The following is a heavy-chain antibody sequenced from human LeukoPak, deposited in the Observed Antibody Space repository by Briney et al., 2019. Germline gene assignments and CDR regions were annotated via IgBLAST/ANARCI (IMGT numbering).Heavy chain of an antibody. CDR2: IYYSGST. V-gene: IGHV4-59*12. D-gene: IGHD5-24*01. J-gene: IGHJ4*02. CDR1: GGSISSYY. CDR3: ARESQEKYYFDY. Sequence: PSETLSLTCTVSGGSISSYYWSWIRQPPGKGLEWIGYIYYSGSTNYNPSLKSRVTISVDTSKNQFSLKLSSVTAADTAVYYCARESQEKYYFDYWGQGTLVTVSS.